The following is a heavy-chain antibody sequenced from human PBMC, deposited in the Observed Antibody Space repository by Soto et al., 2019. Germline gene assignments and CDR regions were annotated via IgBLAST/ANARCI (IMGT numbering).Heavy chain of an antibody. D-gene: IGHD3-22*01. Sequence: GASVKVSCKASGGTFSSYAISWVRQAPGQGLEWMGGIIPIFGTANYAQKFQGRVTITADESTSTAYMELSSLRSEDTAVYYCARGNYYDSSGYYPYSYYYYGMDVWGQGTTVTVSS. CDR3: ARGNYYDSSGYYPYSYYYYGMDV. CDR1: GGTFSSYA. V-gene: IGHV1-69*13. CDR2: IIPIFGTA. J-gene: IGHJ6*02.